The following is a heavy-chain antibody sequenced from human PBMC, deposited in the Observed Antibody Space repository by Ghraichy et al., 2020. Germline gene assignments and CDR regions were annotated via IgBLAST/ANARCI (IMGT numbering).Heavy chain of an antibody. CDR2: IYHSGSP. Sequence: SETLSLTCTVSGGSIIRGGDSWSWIRQPPGKGLEWIGFIYHSGSPYYNPSLKSRVTISVDRSNNQFSLMLRSVTAADTAVYYCAKENTEDYFDNWCPGTLVTVSS. CDR3: AKENTEDYFDN. J-gene: IGHJ4*02. V-gene: IGHV4-30-2*01. CDR1: GGSIIRGGDS. D-gene: IGHD4-17*01.